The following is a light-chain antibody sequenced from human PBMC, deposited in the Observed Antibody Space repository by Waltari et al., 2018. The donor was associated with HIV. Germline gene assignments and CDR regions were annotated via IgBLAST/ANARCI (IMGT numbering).Light chain of an antibody. Sequence: EIVMTQSPATLSVSPGERATLSCRASQSVSSNLAWYQQKPGQAPRLLINGASTRAPGIPARFSCSGSGTEFTLTISSLQSEDFAVYYCQQYNNWPPFTFGPGTRVEIK. CDR3: QQYNNWPPFT. CDR1: QSVSSN. V-gene: IGKV3-15*01. J-gene: IGKJ3*01. CDR2: GAS.